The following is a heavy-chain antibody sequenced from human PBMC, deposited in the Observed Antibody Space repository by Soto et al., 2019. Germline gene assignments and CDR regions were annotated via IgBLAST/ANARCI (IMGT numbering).Heavy chain of an antibody. J-gene: IGHJ6*02. CDR2: INSSGRT. V-gene: IGHV4-30-4*08. CDR3: ARFSTLGKDSGVDV. Sequence: QVQLQESGPGLVKPSQTLSLTCSVFGDSISSSDSYWSLIRQPPGQGLEWIGYINSSGRTYYKPSIKSRLSISIDTSKNQFSLRLTSVTVADTAVYFCARFSTLGKDSGVDVWGQGTTVTVSS. D-gene: IGHD2-2*01. CDR1: GDSISSSDSY.